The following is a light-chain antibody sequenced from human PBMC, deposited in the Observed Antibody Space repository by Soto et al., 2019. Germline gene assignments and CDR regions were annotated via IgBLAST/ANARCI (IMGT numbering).Light chain of an antibody. J-gene: IGLJ1*01. CDR1: SSDTAGYNY. CDR3: SSYTTSNTPLYV. V-gene: IGLV2-14*01. CDR2: EVS. Sequence: QSALTQPSSLSGSPGQSITISCTGTSSDTAGYNYVSWYQQHPGKAPKLMIYEVSNRPSGVSNRFSGSQSGNTASLTISGLQAEDEANYYCSSYTTSNTPLYVFGTGTKVPS.